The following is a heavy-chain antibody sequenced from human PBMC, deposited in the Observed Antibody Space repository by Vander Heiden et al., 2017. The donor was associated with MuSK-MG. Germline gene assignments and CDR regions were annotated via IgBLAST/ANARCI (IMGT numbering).Heavy chain of an antibody. Sequence: QVQLVESGGGVVQPGRSLRLSCAASGFTFSSYGMHWVRQAPGKGLEWVAVIWYDGSNKYYADSVKGRFTISRDNSKNTLYLQMNSLRAEDTAVYYCARDRYYDSSGYYPRLDYWGQGTLVTVSS. CDR3: ARDRYYDSSGYYPRLDY. CDR2: IWYDGSNK. CDR1: GFTFSSYG. V-gene: IGHV3-33*01. J-gene: IGHJ4*02. D-gene: IGHD3-22*01.